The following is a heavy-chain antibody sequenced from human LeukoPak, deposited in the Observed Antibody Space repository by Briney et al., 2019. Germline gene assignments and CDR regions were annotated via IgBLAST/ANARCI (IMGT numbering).Heavy chain of an antibody. CDR2: FDPEDGET. D-gene: IGHD3-10*01. CDR3: ARAALDYYGSGSYDAFDI. CDR1: GYTLTELS. Sequence: ASVKVSCKVSGYTLTELSMHWVRQAPGKGLEWMGGFDPEDGETIYAQKFQGRVTMTEDTSTDTAYMELSRLRSDDTAVYYCARAALDYYGSGSYDAFDIWGQGTMVTVSS. V-gene: IGHV1-24*01. J-gene: IGHJ3*02.